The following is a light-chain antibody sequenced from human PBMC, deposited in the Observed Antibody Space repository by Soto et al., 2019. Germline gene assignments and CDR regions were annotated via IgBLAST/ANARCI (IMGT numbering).Light chain of an antibody. J-gene: IGKJ1*01. CDR2: RAS. CDR1: QGIFYN. CDR3: QQYGSSPGT. V-gene: IGKV3-15*01. Sequence: VLTHSPATLSVAPGETAPVSCRASQGIFYNLAWFQQRPGQAPRLLIYRASTRATSIPARFSGSGSGTEFALTITRVEPEDIAMYFCQQYGSSPGTFGQGTKVDIK.